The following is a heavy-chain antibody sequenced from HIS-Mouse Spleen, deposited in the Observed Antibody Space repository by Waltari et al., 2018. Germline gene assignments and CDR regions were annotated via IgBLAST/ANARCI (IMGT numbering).Heavy chain of an antibody. D-gene: IGHD4-4*01. J-gene: IGHJ4*02. CDR2: MNPNSGNP. CDR1: GYTFTSYD. V-gene: IGHV1-8*01. CDR3: ARGHDYSNYFDY. Sequence: QVQLVQSGAEVKKPGASVKVSCKASGYTFTSYDINWVRQATGQGVEWMGWMNPNSGNPGSAQKFKGRVTMTRNTSISTAYMELSSLRSEDTAVYYCARGHDYSNYFDYWGQGTLVTVSS.